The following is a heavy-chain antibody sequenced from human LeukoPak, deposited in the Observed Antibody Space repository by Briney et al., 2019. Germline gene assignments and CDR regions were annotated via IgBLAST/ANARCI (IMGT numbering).Heavy chain of an antibody. CDR2: IYSSGST. V-gene: IGHV4-61*02. CDR1: GGSISSGSYY. D-gene: IGHD3-22*01. CDR3: ARPKGYYYDSSGYLD. J-gene: IGHJ4*02. Sequence: SETLSLTCTVSGGSISSGSYYWSWIRQPAGKGLEWIGRIYSSGSTNYHPSLKSRVTISVDTSKNQFSLKLSSVTAADTAVYYCARPKGYYYDSSGYLDWGQGTLVTVSS.